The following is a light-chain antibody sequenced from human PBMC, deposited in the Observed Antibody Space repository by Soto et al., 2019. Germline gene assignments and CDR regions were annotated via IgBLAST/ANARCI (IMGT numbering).Light chain of an antibody. CDR1: QIISTY. Sequence: DIQMTQSPSSLSASVGDTVTITCRASQIISTYLTWYQQKPGKAPELLIYAAYDLQSGVPSRFSGSGSGTEFTLTISSLQPEDFAAYYCQQSYDMPWTFGQGTKVEIK. V-gene: IGKV1-39*01. CDR2: AAY. J-gene: IGKJ1*01. CDR3: QQSYDMPWT.